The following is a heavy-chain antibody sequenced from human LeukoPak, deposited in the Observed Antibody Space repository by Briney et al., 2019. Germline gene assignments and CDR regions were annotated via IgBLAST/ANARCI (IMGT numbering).Heavy chain of an antibody. V-gene: IGHV4-59*11. CDR3: ASLPMTNYYFDY. CDR2: ISYGGST. J-gene: IGHJ4*02. D-gene: IGHD3-22*01. CDR1: GGSISSHF. Sequence: SETLSLTCTVSGGSISSHFWSWTRQPPGKGLEWIGYISYGGSTNYNPSLKSRVTMSVDTSKNQFSLKLTSVTAAHTAVYFCASLPMTNYYFDYWGQGTLVTVSS.